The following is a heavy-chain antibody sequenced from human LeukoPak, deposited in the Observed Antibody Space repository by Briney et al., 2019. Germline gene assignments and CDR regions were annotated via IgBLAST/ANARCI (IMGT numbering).Heavy chain of an antibody. V-gene: IGHV3-21*01. D-gene: IGHD5-18*01. CDR2: ISSSSSYI. J-gene: IGHJ6*03. CDR1: GFTFSSYS. CDR3: ARGSAGYSYGTVYYYYYMDV. Sequence: GGSLRLSCAVSGFTFSSYSMNWVRQAPGKGLEWVSSISSSSSYIYYADSVKGRFTISRDNAKNSLYLQMNSLRAEDTAAYYCARGSAGYSYGTVYYYYYMDVWGKGTTVTVSS.